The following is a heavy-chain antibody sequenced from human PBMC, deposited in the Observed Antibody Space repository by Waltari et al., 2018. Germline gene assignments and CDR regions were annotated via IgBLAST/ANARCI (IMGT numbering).Heavy chain of an antibody. CDR2: IYGGRGST. CDR1: GGSISSSY. J-gene: IGHJ5*02. V-gene: IGHV4-59*12. CDR3: ARDHSNYDRFDV. Sequence: QVQLQESGPGLVKPSETLSLTCAVSGGSISSSYWSWIRPPPGKGLAWIGYIYGGRGSTSYNPSLKSRVTISTDTSKNQFSLKLGSVTAADTAVYYCARDHSNYDRFDVWGPGVLVTVAS. D-gene: IGHD4-4*01.